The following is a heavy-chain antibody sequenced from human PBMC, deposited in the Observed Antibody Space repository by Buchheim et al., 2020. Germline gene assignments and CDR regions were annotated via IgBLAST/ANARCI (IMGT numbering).Heavy chain of an antibody. V-gene: IGHV1-18*01. D-gene: IGHD2-21*02. CDR3: ARGSVTVDY. J-gene: IGHJ4*02. Sequence: QVQLVQSGPGVKKPGASVKVSCKASGYTFTSYGITWVRQAPGQGLEWLGWVSAQNGRTDFAEKVQGRVTMTTDTSTSTAYMELRNLRSDDRAVYYCARGSVTVDYWGQGTL. CDR2: VSAQNGRT. CDR1: GYTFTSYG.